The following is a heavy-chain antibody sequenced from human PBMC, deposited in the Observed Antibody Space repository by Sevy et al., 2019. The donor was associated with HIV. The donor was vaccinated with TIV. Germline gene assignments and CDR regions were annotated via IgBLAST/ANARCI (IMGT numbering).Heavy chain of an antibody. CDR2: IYSSGNT. Sequence: SQTLSLTCTVSGGSISGYYWSWIRQPPGKGLELIGYIYSSGNTNYNPSLKSRVTVSIATSRNQFSLKLRSVTAADTAVYYCARFGGWDLPYLFDYWGQGTLVTVSS. CDR1: GGSISGYY. V-gene: IGHV4-59*12. D-gene: IGHD1-26*01. CDR3: ARFGGWDLPYLFDY. J-gene: IGHJ4*02.